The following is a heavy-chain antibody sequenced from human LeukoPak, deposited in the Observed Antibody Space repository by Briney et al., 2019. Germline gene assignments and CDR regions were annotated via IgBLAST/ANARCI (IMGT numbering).Heavy chain of an antibody. CDR3: AKDPRTALKVSYMDV. CDR1: GFTFSHSA. CDR2: ISGGDVST. Sequence: GGSLRLSCAASGFTFSHSAMSWVRQAPGKGLEWVSNISGGDVSTYYADSVKGRFTISRNNSKNTLYLQMNSLRAEDTAVYYCAKDPRTALKVSYMDVWGKGTTVTISS. J-gene: IGHJ6*03. D-gene: IGHD5/OR15-5a*01. V-gene: IGHV3-23*01.